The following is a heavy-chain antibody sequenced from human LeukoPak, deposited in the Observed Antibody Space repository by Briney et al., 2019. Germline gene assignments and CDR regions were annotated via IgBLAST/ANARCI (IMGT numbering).Heavy chain of an antibody. CDR2: IRSKAYGGTT. V-gene: IGHV3-49*04. CDR1: GFTFGDYA. J-gene: IGHJ4*02. D-gene: IGHD3-9*01. Sequence: GGPLRLSCTASGFTFGDYAMSWVRQVPGKGLEWVGFIRSKAYGGTTEYAASVKGRFTISRDDSKSIAYLQMNSLKTEDAAVYYCTRYDILTGYYYFDCWGQGTLVTVSS. CDR3: TRYDILTGYYYFDC.